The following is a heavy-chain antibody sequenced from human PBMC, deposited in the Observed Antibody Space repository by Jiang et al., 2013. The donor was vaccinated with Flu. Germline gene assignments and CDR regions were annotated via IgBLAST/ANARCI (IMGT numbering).Heavy chain of an antibody. J-gene: IGHJ4*02. CDR1: GGTFSSYG. V-gene: IGHV1-69*01. Sequence: GGTFSSYGISWVRQAPGQGLEWMGGIIPIFGTANYAQKFQGRVTITADESTSTAYMELSSLRSEDAAVYYCARDYGGNSDWGQGTLVTVSS. CDR2: IIPIFGTA. D-gene: IGHD4-23*01. CDR3: ARDYGGNSD.